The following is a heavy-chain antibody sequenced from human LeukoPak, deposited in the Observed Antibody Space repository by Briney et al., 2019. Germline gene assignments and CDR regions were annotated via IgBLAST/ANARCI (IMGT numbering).Heavy chain of an antibody. D-gene: IGHD3-22*01. CDR1: GGTFSSYA. V-gene: IGHV1-69*13. CDR3: ARPLGYYDSSGPRGWFDP. Sequence: GASVKVSCKASGGTFSSYAISWVRQAPGQGLEWMGGIIPIFGTANYAQKFQGRVTITADESTSTAYMELSSLRSEDTAVYYCARPLGYYDSSGPRGWFDPWGQGTLVTVSS. J-gene: IGHJ5*02. CDR2: IIPIFGTA.